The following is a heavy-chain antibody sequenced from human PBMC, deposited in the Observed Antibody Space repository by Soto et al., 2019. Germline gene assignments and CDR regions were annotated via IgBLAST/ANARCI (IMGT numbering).Heavy chain of an antibody. D-gene: IGHD2-15*01. CDR3: ATYCSAGSGYSDFQH. CDR2: IYYSGST. V-gene: IGHV4-31*03. CDR1: GGSISSGGYY. Sequence: QVQLQESGPGLVKPSQTLSLTCTVSGGSISSGGYYWSWIRQHPGKGLEWIGYIYYSGSTYYNPSLKSRVTIAVDTSKNQVTLKRSALTAADTAVYYGATYCSAGSGYSDFQHWGQGTLVTVSS. J-gene: IGHJ1*01.